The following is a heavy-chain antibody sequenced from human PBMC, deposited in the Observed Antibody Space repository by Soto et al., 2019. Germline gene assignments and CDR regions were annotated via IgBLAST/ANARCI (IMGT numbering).Heavy chain of an antibody. J-gene: IGHJ3*02. CDR1: GGSFSTDGYS. V-gene: IGHV4-30-2*01. CDR3: AREEYQMLWSAFDI. D-gene: IGHD2-2*01. Sequence: QLQLQESGSGLVKPSQTLSLTCAVSGGSFSTDGYSWSWIRQPPGKGLEWIGYIYRSGSTNYNPSLKSRVTISLDRSKSQFSLKLSSVTAADTAVYYCAREEYQMLWSAFDIWGQGTMVTVSS. CDR2: IYRSGST.